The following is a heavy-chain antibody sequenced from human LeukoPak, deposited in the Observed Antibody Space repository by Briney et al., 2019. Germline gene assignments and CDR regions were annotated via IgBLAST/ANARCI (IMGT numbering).Heavy chain of an antibody. J-gene: IGHJ5*02. D-gene: IGHD2-2*01. CDR3: ARLQEDWIVVVPAAISTWWFDP. CDR1: GGSISSSSYY. CDR2: IYYSGST. V-gene: IGHV4-39*01. Sequence: SETLSLTCTVSGGSISSSSYYWGWIRQPPGKGLEWIGSIYYSGSTYYNPSLKSRVTISVDTSKNQFSLKLSSVTAADTTVYYCARLQEDWIVVVPAAISTWWFDPWGQGTLVTVSS.